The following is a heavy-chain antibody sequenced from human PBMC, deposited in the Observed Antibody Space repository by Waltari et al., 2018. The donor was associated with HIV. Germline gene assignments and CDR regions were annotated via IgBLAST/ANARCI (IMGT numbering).Heavy chain of an antibody. CDR2: IIPIFGTA. CDR1: GGTFSSYA. J-gene: IGHJ6*02. V-gene: IGHV1-69*01. CDR3: ARDIVHDYDFWSGYSGDYYYGMDV. D-gene: IGHD3-3*01. Sequence: QVQLVQSGAEVKKPGSSVKVSCKASGGTFSSYAISWVRQAPGQGLEWMGGIIPIFGTANYAQKFQDRVTITADESTSTAYMELSSLRSEDTAVYYCARDIVHDYDFWSGYSGDYYYGMDVWGQGTTVTVSS.